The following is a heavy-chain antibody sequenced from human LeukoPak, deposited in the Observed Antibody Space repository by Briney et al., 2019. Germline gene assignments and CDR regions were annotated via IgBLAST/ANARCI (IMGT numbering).Heavy chain of an antibody. V-gene: IGHV4-34*01. D-gene: IGHD6-13*01. J-gene: IGHJ4*02. CDR2: INHSGST. Sequence: SETLSLTCAVYGGSFSGYYWSWIRQPPGKGLEWIGEINHSGSTNYNPSLKSRVTISVDTSKNQFSLKLSSVTAADTAVYYCARGAGLSDYWGQGTLVTVSS. CDR3: ARGAGLSDY. CDR1: GGSFSGYY.